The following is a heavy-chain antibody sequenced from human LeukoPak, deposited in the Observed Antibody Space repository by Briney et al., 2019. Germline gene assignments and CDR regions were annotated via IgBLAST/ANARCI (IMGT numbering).Heavy chain of an antibody. CDR1: GFTFSSYA. D-gene: IGHD3-3*01. CDR2: IASDGRDK. Sequence: GRSLTLSCAASGFTFSSYAMHWVRQAPGKGLEWVAVIASDGRDKKYVDSVKGRFTISRDNSRNTLFLQMNSLRPEDTAVYYCAKDRAVGSAIYDFDYWGQGNLATVSS. CDR3: AKDRAVGSAIYDFDY. V-gene: IGHV3-30*18. J-gene: IGHJ4*02.